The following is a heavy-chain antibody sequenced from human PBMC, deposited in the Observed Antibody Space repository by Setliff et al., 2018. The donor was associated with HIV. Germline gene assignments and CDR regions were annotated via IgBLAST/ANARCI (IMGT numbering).Heavy chain of an antibody. D-gene: IGHD1-26*01. CDR1: GVSVNNDDDY. V-gene: IGHV4-39*01. Sequence: SQTLSLTCAVSGVSVNNDDDYWGWIRQPPGKGLEWIAIIHQSGTAHKSSSLKSRVTISIDTSENLFFLKLSGVTAADTAIYYCARQVGEGKWYPDSWGHGTLVTVSS. J-gene: IGHJ5*01. CDR2: IHQSGTA. CDR3: ARQVGEGKWYPDS.